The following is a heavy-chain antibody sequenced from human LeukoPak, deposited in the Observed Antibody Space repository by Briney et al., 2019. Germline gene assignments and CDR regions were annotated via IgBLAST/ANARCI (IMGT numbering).Heavy chain of an antibody. CDR2: IYSGGST. J-gene: IGHJ4*02. V-gene: IGHV3-53*01. D-gene: IGHD3-10*01. CDR1: EFTFRRYS. CDR3: ARDKPGGSGSLDY. Sequence: GGSLRLSCEASEFTFRRYSMNWVRQAPGKGLEWVSIIYSGGSTDYADSVKGRFTISRDNSKNTLFLQMNSLRAEDTAVYYCARDKPGGSGSLDYWGQGTLVTVSS.